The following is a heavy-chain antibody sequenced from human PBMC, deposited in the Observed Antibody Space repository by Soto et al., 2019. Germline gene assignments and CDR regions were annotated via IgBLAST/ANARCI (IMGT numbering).Heavy chain of an antibody. D-gene: IGHD3-22*01. CDR3: ARQIYDSDTGPNFQYYFDS. CDR2: IDPSDSQT. Sequence: ESLKISCHVSGYMFTNYWITWVRQKPGKGLEWMGRIDPSDSQTYYSPSFRGHVTISATKSITTVFLQWSSLRASDTAMYYCARQIYDSDTGPNFQYYFDSWGQGTPVTVSS. J-gene: IGHJ4*02. CDR1: GYMFTNYW. V-gene: IGHV5-10-1*01.